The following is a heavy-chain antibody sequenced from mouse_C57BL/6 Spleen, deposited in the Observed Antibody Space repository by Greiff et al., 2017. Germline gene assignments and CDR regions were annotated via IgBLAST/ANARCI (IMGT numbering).Heavy chain of an antibody. V-gene: IGHV1-54*01. CDR1: GYAFTNYL. CDR2: INPGSGGT. J-gene: IGHJ4*01. Sequence: QVHVKQSGAELVRPGTSVKVSCKASGYAFTNYLIEWVKQRPGQGLEWIGVINPGSGGTNYNEKFKGKATLTADKSSSTAYMQLSRLTSEDSAVYSCARSYYYGSSPYAIDYWGQGTSVTVSS. D-gene: IGHD1-1*01. CDR3: ARSYYYGSSPYAIDY.